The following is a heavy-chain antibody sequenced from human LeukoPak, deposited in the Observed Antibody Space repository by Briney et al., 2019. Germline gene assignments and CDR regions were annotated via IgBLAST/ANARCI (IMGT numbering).Heavy chain of an antibody. CDR3: ARGAYYDFWSGYYKRTLGYYYYGMDV. J-gene: IGHJ6*02. CDR2: IYYSGST. CDR1: GGSISSYY. Sequence: SETLSLTCTVSGGSISSYYWSWIRQPPGKGLEWIGYIYYSGSTNYNPSLKSRVTISVDTSKNQFSLKLSSVTAADTAVYYCARGAYYDFWSGYYKRTLGYYYYGMDVWGQGTTVTVSS. D-gene: IGHD3-3*01. V-gene: IGHV4-59*08.